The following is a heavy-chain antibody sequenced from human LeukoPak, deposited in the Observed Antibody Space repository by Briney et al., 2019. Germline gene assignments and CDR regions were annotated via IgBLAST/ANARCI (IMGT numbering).Heavy chain of an antibody. CDR1: GGSISSYY. V-gene: IGHV4-59*06. J-gene: IGHJ4*02. CDR3: ARSGIAARPWVVGY. D-gene: IGHD6-6*01. Sequence: SETLSLTCTVSGGSISSYYWSWIRQHPGKGLEWIGYIYYSGSTYYNPSLKSRVTISVDTSKNQFSLKLSSVTAADTAVYYCARSGIAARPWVVGYWGQGTLVTVSS. CDR2: IYYSGST.